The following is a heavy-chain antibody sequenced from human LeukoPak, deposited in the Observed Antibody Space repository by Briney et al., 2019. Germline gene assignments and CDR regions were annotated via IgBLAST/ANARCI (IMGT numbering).Heavy chain of an antibody. CDR1: GGSISSGSYY. V-gene: IGHV4-61*02. J-gene: IGHJ4*02. D-gene: IGHD4-17*01. Sequence: SETLSLTCTVSGGSISSGSYYWSWIRQPAGKGLEWIGRIYTSGSTNYNPSLKSRVTTSVDTSKNQFSLKLSSVTAADTAVYYCAXVGXYVSYWGQGTLVXXSS. CDR3: AXVGXYVSY. CDR2: IYTSGST.